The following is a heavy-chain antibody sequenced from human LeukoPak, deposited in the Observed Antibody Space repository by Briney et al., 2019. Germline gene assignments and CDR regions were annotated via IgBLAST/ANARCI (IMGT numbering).Heavy chain of an antibody. D-gene: IGHD2-2*01. J-gene: IGHJ4*02. CDR2: IYTSGST. CDR3: ARVGEYCSFTSCPYYFDY. Sequence: SETLSLTCTVSGGSISSYYWSWIRQPAGKGLEWIGRIYTSGSTNYNPSLKSRVTMSVDTSKNQFSLKLSSVTAADTAVYYCARVGEYCSFTSCPYYFDYWGQGTLVTVSS. V-gene: IGHV4-4*07. CDR1: GGSISSYY.